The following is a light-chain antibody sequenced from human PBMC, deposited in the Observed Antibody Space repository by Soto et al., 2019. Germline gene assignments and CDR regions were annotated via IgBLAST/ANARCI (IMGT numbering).Light chain of an antibody. V-gene: IGLV2-14*01. J-gene: IGLJ3*02. Sequence: QSALTQPASVFGSPGQSITISCTGSSSDVGIYKYVSWYQQHPGTAPRLMIYEVSNRPSGVSNRFSGSKSGNTASLTISGLQAEDEADYYCSSYASDSSLVFGGGTKVTVL. CDR3: SSYASDSSLV. CDR2: EVS. CDR1: SSDVGIYKY.